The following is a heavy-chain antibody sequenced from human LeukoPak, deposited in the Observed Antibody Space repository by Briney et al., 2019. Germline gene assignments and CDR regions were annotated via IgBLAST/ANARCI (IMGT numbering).Heavy chain of an antibody. CDR1: GYTFTSYY. Sequence: GASVKVSCKASGYTFTSYYMHWVRQAPGQGLEWMGWINPNTGGTNYAQKFHGGVTMTRDTSINTAYLELSRLRYDDTAVYFCTFGILSDGFETWGQGTVVTVAS. D-gene: IGHD2/OR15-2a*01. CDR3: TFGILSDGFET. V-gene: IGHV1-2*02. CDR2: INPNTGGT. J-gene: IGHJ3*01.